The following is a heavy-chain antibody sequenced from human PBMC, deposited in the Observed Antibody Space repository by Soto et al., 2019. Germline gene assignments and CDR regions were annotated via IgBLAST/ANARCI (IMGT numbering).Heavy chain of an antibody. CDR2: ISAYNGNT. Sequence: SVKVSCTASGFPFTDYGFTRVRQAPGEGREWMGWISAYNGNTKYSQKVQGRVTITGDTSASTAYMELSSLRSEDTAAYYCARGMVATRPFDYWGQGTLVTVSS. J-gene: IGHJ4*02. V-gene: IGHV1-18*01. D-gene: IGHD5-12*01. CDR3: ARGMVATRPFDY. CDR1: GFPFTDYG.